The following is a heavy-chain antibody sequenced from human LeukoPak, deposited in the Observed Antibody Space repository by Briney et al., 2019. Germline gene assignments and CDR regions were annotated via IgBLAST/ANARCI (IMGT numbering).Heavy chain of an antibody. CDR1: DGSVSSGDYY. CDR2: IYHNGGA. CDR3: ARVSCSGGSCYLFDY. V-gene: IGHV4-30-4*01. J-gene: IGHJ4*01. Sequence: SETLSLTCTVSDGSVSSGDYYWSWIRQPPGKGLGWIGYIYHNGGAHYNPSLKSRLNISVDTSKNQFSLKLSSVTAADTAVYYCARVSCSGGSCYLFDYWGHGTLVTVSS. D-gene: IGHD2-15*01.